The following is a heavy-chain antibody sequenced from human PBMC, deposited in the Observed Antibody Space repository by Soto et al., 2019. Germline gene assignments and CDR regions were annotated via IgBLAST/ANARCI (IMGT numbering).Heavy chain of an antibody. CDR3: ARHAGEIVAVPAAMHTLTLTYFDY. D-gene: IGHD2-2*01. CDR1: GGSISSSSYY. CDR2: IYYSGST. J-gene: IGHJ4*02. V-gene: IGHV4-39*01. Sequence: QLQLQESGPGLVKPSETLSLTCTVSGGSISSSSYYWGWIRQPPGKGLEWIGSIYYSGSTYYNPSLKSRVTISVDTSKNQFSLKLSSVTAADTAVYYCARHAGEIVAVPAAMHTLTLTYFDYWGQGTLVTVSS.